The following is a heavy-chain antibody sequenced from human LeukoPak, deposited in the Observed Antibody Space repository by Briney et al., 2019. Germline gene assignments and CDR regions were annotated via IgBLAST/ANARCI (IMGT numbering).Heavy chain of an antibody. CDR1: GYTFTGYY. CDR2: INPISGGT. V-gene: IGHV1-2*02. D-gene: IGHD5-12*01. J-gene: IGHJ6*02. CDR3: ARDVGYSGYEYYYYYGMDV. Sequence: GASVKVSCKASGYTFTGYYMHWVRQAPGQGLEWMGWINPISGGTNYAQKFQGRVTMTRDTSISTAYMEVSSLTSDDTAVYYCARDVGYSGYEYYYYYGMDVWGQGTTVTVSS.